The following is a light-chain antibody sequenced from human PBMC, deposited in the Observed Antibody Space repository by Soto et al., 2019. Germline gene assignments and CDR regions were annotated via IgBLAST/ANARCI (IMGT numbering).Light chain of an antibody. CDR3: FSYTTTGTYV. CDR2: EVS. J-gene: IGLJ1*01. Sequence: QSVLTQPASVSGSPGQSITISCTGTSSDIGSYKYVSWYQQHPGKAPKLMIYEVSNRPSGVSNRFSGSKSGNTASLTISGLQAEDETDYYCFSYTTTGTYVFGTGTKVTV. CDR1: SSDIGSYKY. V-gene: IGLV2-14*01.